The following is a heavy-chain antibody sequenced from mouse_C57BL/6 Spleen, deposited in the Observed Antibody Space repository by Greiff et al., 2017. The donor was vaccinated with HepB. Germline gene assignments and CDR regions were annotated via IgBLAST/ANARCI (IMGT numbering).Heavy chain of an antibody. CDR3: ARWENDYDGTDLFYAMDY. J-gene: IGHJ4*01. CDR2: ILPGSGST. D-gene: IGHD2-4*01. Sequence: QVQLQQSGAELMKPGASVKLSCKATGYTFTGYWIEWVKQRPGHGLEWIGEILPGSGSTNYNEKFKGKATFTADTSSNTAYMQLSSLTTEDSAIYYCARWENDYDGTDLFYAMDYWGQGTSVTVSS. V-gene: IGHV1-9*01. CDR1: GYTFTGYW.